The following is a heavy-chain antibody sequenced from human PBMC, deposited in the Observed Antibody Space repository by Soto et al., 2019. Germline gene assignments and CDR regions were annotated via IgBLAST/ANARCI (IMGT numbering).Heavy chain of an antibody. J-gene: IGHJ4*02. CDR3: AREARIAAAGTLDY. D-gene: IGHD6-13*01. V-gene: IGHV4-4*02. CDR2: IYHSGST. Sequence: QVQLQESGPGLVKPSGTLSLSCTVSSGSISSSNWWSWVRQPPGKGLEWIGEIYHSGSTNYNPSLKSRVTISVDKSKNQFSLKLNSVTAADTAVYYCAREARIAAAGTLDYWGQGTLVTVSS. CDR1: SGSISSSNW.